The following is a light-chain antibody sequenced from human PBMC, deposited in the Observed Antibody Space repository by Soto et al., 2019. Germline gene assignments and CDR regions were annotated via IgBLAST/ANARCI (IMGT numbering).Light chain of an antibody. J-gene: IGKJ1*01. CDR1: QSVSSSY. V-gene: IGKV3-20*01. CDR3: QQYGSSGT. Sequence: EIVMTQSPGTLSLSPGERATXXXXASQSVSSSYLAWYQQKPGQAPRLLIYGASNRATGIPDRFSGSGSGTDFTLTISRLEPEDFAVYYCQQYGSSGTFGQGTKVDIK. CDR2: GAS.